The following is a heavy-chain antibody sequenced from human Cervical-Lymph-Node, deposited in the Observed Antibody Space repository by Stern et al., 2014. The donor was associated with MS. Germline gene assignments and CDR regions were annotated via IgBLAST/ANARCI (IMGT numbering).Heavy chain of an antibody. CDR1: GGSISSYY. V-gene: IGHV4-59*01. CDR2: IYYSEST. Sequence: QVQLQESGPGLVKPSETLSLTCTVSGGSISSYYWSWIRQPPGKGLEWIGYIYYSESTNYNPSLKSRVTISVDTSKNQFSLKLSSVTAADTAVYYCAREALAAGGLDYWGQGTLVTVSS. CDR3: AREALAAGGLDY. D-gene: IGHD6-13*01. J-gene: IGHJ4*02.